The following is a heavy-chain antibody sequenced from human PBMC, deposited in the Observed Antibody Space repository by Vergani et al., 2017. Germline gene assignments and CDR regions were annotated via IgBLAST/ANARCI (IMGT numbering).Heavy chain of an antibody. CDR2: IYHSGST. J-gene: IGHJ6*02. V-gene: IGHV4-38-2*01. Sequence: QVQLQESGPGLVKPSETLSLTCAVSGYSISSGYYWGWIRQPPGKGLEWIGSIYHSGSTYYNPSLKSRVTISLDTSKNPFSLKLSYVTAADTAVYYCARLRLEDSGYDFGGMDVWGQGTTVIVSS. CDR1: GYSISSGYY. CDR3: ARLRLEDSGYDFGGMDV. D-gene: IGHD5-12*01.